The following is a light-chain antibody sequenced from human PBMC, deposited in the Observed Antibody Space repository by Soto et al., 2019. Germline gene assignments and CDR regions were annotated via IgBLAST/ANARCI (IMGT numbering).Light chain of an antibody. CDR3: QQHKAVWT. Sequence: RASRSLSSGYLAWYQQKPGQAPRLLFYDASRRATGTPDRFIFSRSGTDYIVLLTSLHRDTFPPYYCQQHKAVWTFRGGTKVDIK. J-gene: IGKJ4*02. CDR2: DAS. CDR1: RSLSSGY. V-gene: IGKV3D-20*02.